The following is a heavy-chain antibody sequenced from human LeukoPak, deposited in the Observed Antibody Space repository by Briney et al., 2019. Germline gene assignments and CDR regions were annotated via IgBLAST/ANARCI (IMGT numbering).Heavy chain of an antibody. V-gene: IGHV4-34*01. J-gene: IGHJ4*02. CDR1: GGSFSGYY. CDR3: AAEFSAYDPFDA. CDR2: FNPSGNT. Sequence: PSETLSLTCAVYGGSFSGYYWSWIRQPPGKGLEGIGTFNPSGNTYYNPSLKSRTTISVDTSTNQFSLKLSSVTAADTAVYYCAAEFSAYDPFDAWGQGTLVTVSS. D-gene: IGHD3-3*01.